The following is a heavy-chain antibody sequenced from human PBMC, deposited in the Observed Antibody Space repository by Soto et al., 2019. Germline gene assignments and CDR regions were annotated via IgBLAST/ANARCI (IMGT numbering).Heavy chain of an antibody. D-gene: IGHD3-10*01. CDR1: GGTFSSYA. CDR2: IIPIFGTA. Sequence: QVQLVQSGAEVKKPWSSVKVSCKASGGTFSSYAISWVRQAPGQGLEWMGGIIPIFGTANYAQKFQGRVTITADESTSTAYMELSSLRSEDTAVYYCARSAGGPIGTLGNFQHWGQGTLVTVSS. CDR3: ARSAGGPIGTLGNFQH. V-gene: IGHV1-69*12. J-gene: IGHJ1*01.